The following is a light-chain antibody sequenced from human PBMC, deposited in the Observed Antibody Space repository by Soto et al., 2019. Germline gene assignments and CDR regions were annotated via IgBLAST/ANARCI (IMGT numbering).Light chain of an antibody. CDR2: EVS. J-gene: IGLJ2*01. CDR1: SSDVGAYNY. CDR3: SSYTTTTLVV. V-gene: IGLV2-14*01. Sequence: QSALTQPASVSGSPGQSITISCTGTSSDVGAYNYVSWYQLHPGKAPKLLIYEVSNRPSGVSNRFSGSKSGNTASLTISGLQAEDEADYYCSSYTTTTLVVFGGGTKLTVL.